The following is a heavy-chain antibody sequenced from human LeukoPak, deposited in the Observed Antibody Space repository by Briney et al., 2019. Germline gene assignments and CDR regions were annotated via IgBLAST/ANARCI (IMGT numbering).Heavy chain of an antibody. Sequence: GGSLRLSCAVSGFTVSGNYMSWVRQAPGKGLEWVSLIYSGGTTYYADSVKGRFTISRDNSKNTLYLQMNSLRAEDTAVYYCARAYGSGSYYKGFYYYYYMDVWGKGTTVTISS. CDR1: GFTVSGNY. CDR2: IYSGGTT. V-gene: IGHV3-53*01. J-gene: IGHJ6*03. CDR3: ARAYGSGSYYKGFYYYYYMDV. D-gene: IGHD3-10*01.